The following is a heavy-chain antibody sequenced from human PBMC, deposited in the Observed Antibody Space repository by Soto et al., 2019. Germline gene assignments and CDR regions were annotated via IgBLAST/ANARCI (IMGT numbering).Heavy chain of an antibody. D-gene: IGHD6-13*01. CDR1: GYTFTGYY. CDR3: ARGSIAAAGNWFDP. Sequence: ASVKVSCKASGYTFTGYYMHWVRQAPGQGLEWMGWINPNSGGTNYAQKFQGRVTMTRDTSISTAHMELSRLRSDDTAVYYCARGSIAAAGNWFDPWGQGTLVTVSS. CDR2: INPNSGGT. J-gene: IGHJ5*02. V-gene: IGHV1-2*02.